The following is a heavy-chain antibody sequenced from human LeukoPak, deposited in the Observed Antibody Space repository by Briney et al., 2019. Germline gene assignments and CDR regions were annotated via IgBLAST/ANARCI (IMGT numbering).Heavy chain of an antibody. J-gene: IGHJ4*02. D-gene: IGHD4-17*01. V-gene: IGHV3-23*01. CDR2: IIGSGDST. CDR1: AVTFSSYA. CDR3: AKEIGYGDYKTFYYFDY. Sequence: GSLRLSCAASAVTFSSYAMSWVRQAPARGLEWFAAIIGSGDSTSNADSVKGRFTISRENSKTTLYLQMNSLRAEDTAVYYCAKEIGYGDYKTFYYFDYWGQGTLVTVSS.